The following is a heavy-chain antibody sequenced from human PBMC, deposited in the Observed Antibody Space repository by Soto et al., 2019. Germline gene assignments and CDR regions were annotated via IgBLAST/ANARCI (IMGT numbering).Heavy chain of an antibody. V-gene: IGHV3-53*04. D-gene: IGHD6-13*01. CDR3: ARGLAAAGRGDAFDI. J-gene: IGHJ3*02. CDR2: IYSCGST. CDR1: GFTVSSNY. Sequence: GGSLRLSCAASGFTVSSNYMSWVRQAPGKGLEWVSVIYSCGSTYYADSVKGRFTISRHNSKNTLYLQMNSLRAEDTAVYYCARGLAAAGRGDAFDIWGQGTMVTVSS.